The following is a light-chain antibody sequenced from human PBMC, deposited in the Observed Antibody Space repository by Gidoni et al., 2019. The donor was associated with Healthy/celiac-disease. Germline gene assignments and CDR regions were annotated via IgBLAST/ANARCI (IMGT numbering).Light chain of an antibody. CDR2: AAS. J-gene: IGKJ1*01. CDR3: QQSYSTITWT. V-gene: IGKV1-39*01. CDR1: QSISSY. Sequence: DIQMTPSPSSLSASVGDRVTITCRASQSISSYLNWYQQKPGKAPKLLIYAASSLQSGVPSRFSGSGSGTDFTLTIRSLQPEDFATYYCQQSYSTITWTFGQGTKVEIK.